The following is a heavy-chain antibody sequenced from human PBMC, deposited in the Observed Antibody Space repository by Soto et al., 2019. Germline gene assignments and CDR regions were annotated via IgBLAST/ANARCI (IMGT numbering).Heavy chain of an antibody. D-gene: IGHD3-22*01. CDR2: IIPIFGTA. J-gene: IGHJ3*01. CDR1: GGTFSSYA. V-gene: IGHV1-69*13. Sequence: SVKVSCKASGGTFSSYAIGWVRQAPGQGLEWMGGIIPIFGTANYAQKFQGRVTITADESTSTAYMELSSLRSEDTAVYYCARDKWYYYDSSGSSVWGQGTMVTVAS. CDR3: ARDKWYYYDSSGSSV.